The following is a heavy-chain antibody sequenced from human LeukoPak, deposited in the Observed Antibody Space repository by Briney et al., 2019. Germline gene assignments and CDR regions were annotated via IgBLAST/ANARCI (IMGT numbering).Heavy chain of an antibody. J-gene: IGHJ4*02. CDR2: IWYDGSNK. V-gene: IGHV3-33*01. CDR3: ARAGIDNALDY. D-gene: IGHD2-2*01. Sequence: PGVSLRLSCAASGFTFSKYGMNWVRQAPGKGLEWVAIIWYDGSNKYFAESVMGRFTISKDNARNTVYLQMNSLRIEDTAVYHCARAGIDNALDYWGQGTQVTVSS. CDR1: GFTFSKYG.